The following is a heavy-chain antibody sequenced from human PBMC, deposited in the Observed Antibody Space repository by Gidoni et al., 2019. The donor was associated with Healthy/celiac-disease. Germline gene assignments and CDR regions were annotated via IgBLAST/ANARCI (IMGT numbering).Heavy chain of an antibody. CDR2: INHSGST. CDR1: GESFSGYY. D-gene: IGHD2-15*01. Sequence: QVQLQQWGAGLLKPSETLSLTCAVYGESFSGYYGSGIRQPPGKGLEWIGEINHSGSTNYNPSLKSRVTISVDTSKNQFSLKLSSVTAADTAVYYCARGEDIVVVVAAAAFDYWGQGTLVTVSS. CDR3: ARGEDIVVVVAAAAFDY. V-gene: IGHV4-34*01. J-gene: IGHJ4*02.